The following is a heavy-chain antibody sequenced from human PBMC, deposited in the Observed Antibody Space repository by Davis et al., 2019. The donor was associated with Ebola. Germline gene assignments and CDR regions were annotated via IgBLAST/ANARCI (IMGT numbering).Heavy chain of an antibody. V-gene: IGHV4-34*01. CDR3: ARGLFWSGLDV. CDR2: INHHGIT. D-gene: IGHD1-1*01. Sequence: SETLSLTCTVSGGSISGYYWSWIRQPPGKGLEWMGEINHHGITSYNPSLKSRVSMSVDTSKKQFSLKVTSVTAADTAVYYCARGLFWSGLDVWGQGTTVTVSS. CDR1: GGSISGYY. J-gene: IGHJ6*02.